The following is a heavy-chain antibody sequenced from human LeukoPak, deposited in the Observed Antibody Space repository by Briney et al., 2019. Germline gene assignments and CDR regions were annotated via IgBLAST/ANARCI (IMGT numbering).Heavy chain of an antibody. D-gene: IGHD3-22*01. CDR1: GYTFTSYG. CDR2: ISAYNGNT. Sequence: ASVKVSCKASGYTFTSYGISWVRQAPGQGLEWMGWISAYNGNTNYAQKLQGRVTMTTDTSTSTAYMELRSLRSDDTAVYYCARDAPYYYDSSGYKDAFDIWGQGTMVTVSS. J-gene: IGHJ3*02. V-gene: IGHV1-18*01. CDR3: ARDAPYYYDSSGYKDAFDI.